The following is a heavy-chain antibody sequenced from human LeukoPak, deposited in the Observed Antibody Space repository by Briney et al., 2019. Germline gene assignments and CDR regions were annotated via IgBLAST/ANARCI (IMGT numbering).Heavy chain of an antibody. CDR1: GFTFDSYA. J-gene: IGHJ3*02. CDR2: ISGSGDAT. V-gene: IGHV3-23*01. CDR3: AKTWRPNGDFFAFDI. D-gene: IGHD4-17*01. Sequence: GGSLRLSCAASGFTFDSYAMTWVRQGPGKGLEWVSSISGSGDATYYVDSAKGRLTISRDNSKNTVYLQMNSLRAEDTAVYYCAKTWRPNGDFFAFDIWGQGTMVTVSS.